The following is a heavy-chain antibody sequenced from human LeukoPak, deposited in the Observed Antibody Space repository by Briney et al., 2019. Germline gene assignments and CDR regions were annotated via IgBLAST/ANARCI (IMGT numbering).Heavy chain of an antibody. CDR1: GFTFSSYT. J-gene: IGHJ3*02. V-gene: IGHV3-21*04. D-gene: IGHD3-22*01. Sequence: GGSLRLSCAVSGFTFSSYTMHWVRQAPGKGLEWVSSISSTKTYIYYADSVKGRFTISRDNAKNSLYLQMNSLRAEDTALYYCAREYGGYYRDAFDIWGQGTMVTVSS. CDR3: AREYGGYYRDAFDI. CDR2: ISSTKTYI.